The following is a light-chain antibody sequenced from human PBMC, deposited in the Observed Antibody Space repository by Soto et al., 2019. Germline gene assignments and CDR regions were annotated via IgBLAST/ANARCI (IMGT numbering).Light chain of an antibody. Sequence: DIQMTQSPSSLSASVGDRVTITCRASQSISSYLNWYQQKPGKAPKLLIYAASSLQSGVPSRFSGSGSGTDFTLTITSLQPEDFATYYCQQSYSTPYTSGPGTKLEIK. V-gene: IGKV1-39*01. CDR3: QQSYSTPYT. J-gene: IGKJ2*01. CDR2: AAS. CDR1: QSISSY.